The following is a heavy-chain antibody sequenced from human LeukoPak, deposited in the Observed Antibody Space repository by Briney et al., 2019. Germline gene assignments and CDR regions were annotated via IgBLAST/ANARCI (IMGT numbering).Heavy chain of an antibody. CDR1: GYTFTGYY. J-gene: IGHJ4*02. D-gene: IGHD3-9*01. CDR2: INPNSGGT. CDR3: ARLVSDSDSHIDY. Sequence: GASVTVSCKASGYTFTGYYMHWVRQAPGQGLEWMGWINPNSGGTNYAQKFQGRVTMTRDTSISTAYMELSRLRSDDTAVYNCARLVSDSDSHIDYGGQGTLVTVSS. V-gene: IGHV1-2*02.